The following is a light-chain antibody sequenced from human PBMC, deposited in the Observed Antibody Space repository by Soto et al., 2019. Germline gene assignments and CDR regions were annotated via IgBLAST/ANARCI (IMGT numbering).Light chain of an antibody. CDR3: MQAIQPPPK. CDR2: LGS. J-gene: IGKJ1*01. Sequence: IVMTQSPLSLPVTPGEPASISCRSSQSLLHSNGYNYLDWYLQKPGQSPQLLIYLGSNRASGVPDRFSGSGSGTDFTLRIRRVEAEDVGVYSCMQAIQPPPKFGQGTKVDIK. CDR1: QSLLHSNGYNY. V-gene: IGKV2-28*01.